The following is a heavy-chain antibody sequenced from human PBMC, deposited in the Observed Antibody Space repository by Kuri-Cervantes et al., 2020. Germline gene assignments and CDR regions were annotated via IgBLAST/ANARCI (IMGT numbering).Heavy chain of an antibody. CDR1: GYSISSGYC. Sequence: SQTLSLTCAISGYSISSGYCWGWIRQPPGKGLQWLGTIYHSGSAYYKPSLKRRVTISVDTSKNRFSLKLSSVTAADTAVYYCVRRVWGSYRFDYWGQGTLVTVSS. V-gene: IGHV4-38-2*01. J-gene: IGHJ4*02. CDR3: VRRVWGSYRFDY. D-gene: IGHD3-16*02. CDR2: IYHSGSA.